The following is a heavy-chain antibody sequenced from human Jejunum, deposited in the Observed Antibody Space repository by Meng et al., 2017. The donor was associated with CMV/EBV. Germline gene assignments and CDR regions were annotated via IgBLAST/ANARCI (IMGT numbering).Heavy chain of an antibody. CDR1: VYTFTNYG. CDR2: INAYNGDT. D-gene: IGHD1-14*01. J-gene: IGHJ4*02. Sequence: QVQLVQSGGGGKKPGASVKVSCKASVYTFTNYGITWVRQAPGQGLEWMGWINAYNGDTNYAQTLQGRVTMTTDTSTSTAYMELRSLRSDDTAVYYCARGRRNEPLFDYWGQGTLVTVSS. V-gene: IGHV1-18*01. CDR3: ARGRRNEPLFDY.